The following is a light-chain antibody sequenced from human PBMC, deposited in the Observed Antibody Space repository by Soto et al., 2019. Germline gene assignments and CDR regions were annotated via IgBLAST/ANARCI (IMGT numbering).Light chain of an antibody. V-gene: IGLV2-14*01. CDR1: SSDVGNYNY. J-gene: IGLJ2*01. Sequence: QSALTQPASVSGSPGQSITISCTGTSSDVGNYNYVSWYQETPGKAPRLIIYQVTNRPSGVSNRFSGSKSGNTASLTISGLQADDEADYYCTSFSTGSSYVIFGGGTKLTGL. CDR2: QVT. CDR3: TSFSTGSSYVI.